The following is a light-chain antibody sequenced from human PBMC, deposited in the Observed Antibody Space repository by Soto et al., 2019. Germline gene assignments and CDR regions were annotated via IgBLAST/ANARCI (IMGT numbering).Light chain of an antibody. CDR2: SAS. V-gene: IGKV1-12*01. Sequence: DIQMTQSPSSVSASVGDSVTITCRASQGINKWLAWYQQKPGPAPKPLIYSASSLQSGVPSRFSGSGSGTDFTLTISSLQPEEFATYYCQQANTFALTFGGGTKVDIK. J-gene: IGKJ4*01. CDR3: QQANTFALT. CDR1: QGINKW.